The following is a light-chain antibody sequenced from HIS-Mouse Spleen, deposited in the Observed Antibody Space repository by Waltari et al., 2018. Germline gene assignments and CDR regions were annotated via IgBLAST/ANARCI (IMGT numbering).Light chain of an antibody. V-gene: IGLV1-44*01. CDR3: AAWDDSLNGLV. J-gene: IGLJ3*02. Sequence: QSVLTQPPSASGTPGQRVTISCSGRSSNIGRNTVNWYQQLPGTAPNLLIHSNNQRPSGVPARFSGSKSGTSASLAISGLQSEDEADYYCAAWDDSLNGLVFGGGTKLTVL. CDR2: SNN. CDR1: SSNIGRNT.